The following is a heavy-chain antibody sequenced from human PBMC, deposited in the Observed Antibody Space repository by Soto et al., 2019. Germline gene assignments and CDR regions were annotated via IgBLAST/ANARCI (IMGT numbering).Heavy chain of an antibody. CDR1: GFTISRNY. V-gene: IGHV3-53*01. CDR2: TYSGGST. CDR3: AREPPTGKVAFDI. D-gene: IGHD4-4*01. Sequence: RRLSCAASGFTISRNYMNWVRQAPGKGLEWVSVTYSGGSTYYADSVKGRFTISRDNSKNTLYLQMNSLRAEDTAVYYCAREPPTGKVAFDIWGQGTMVTVSS. J-gene: IGHJ3*02.